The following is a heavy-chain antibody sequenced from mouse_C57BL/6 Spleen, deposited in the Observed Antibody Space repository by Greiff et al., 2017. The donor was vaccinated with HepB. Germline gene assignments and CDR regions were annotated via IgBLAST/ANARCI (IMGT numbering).Heavy chain of an antibody. V-gene: IGHV1-64*01. CDR3: ARGRFITTVNFDY. D-gene: IGHD1-1*01. CDR2: IHPNSGST. CDR1: GYTFTSYW. Sequence: VQLQQPGAELVKPGASVKLSCKASGYTFTSYWMHWVKQRPGQGLEWIGMIHPNSGSTNYNEKFKSKATLTVDKSSSTAYMQLSSLTSEDSAVYYCARGRFITTVNFDYWGQGTTLTVSS. J-gene: IGHJ2*01.